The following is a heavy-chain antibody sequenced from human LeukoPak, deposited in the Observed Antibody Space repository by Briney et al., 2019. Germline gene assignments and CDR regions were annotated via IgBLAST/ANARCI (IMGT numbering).Heavy chain of an antibody. CDR2: IIPIFGTA. V-gene: IGHV1-69*05. CDR3: VSNGWQQLSNDY. Sequence: ASVKVSCKASGGTFSSYAISWVRQAPGQGLEWMGRIIPIFGTAKYAQKFQGRVTITTDESTSTAYMELSSLRSEDTAVYYCVSNGWQQLSNDYWGQGTLVTVSS. J-gene: IGHJ4*02. D-gene: IGHD6-13*01. CDR1: GGTFSSYA.